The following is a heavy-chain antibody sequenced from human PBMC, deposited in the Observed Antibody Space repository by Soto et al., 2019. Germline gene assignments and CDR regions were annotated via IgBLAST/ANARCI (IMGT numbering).Heavy chain of an antibody. CDR3: ATDGVLRYFDWLSRRQQFDY. D-gene: IGHD3-9*01. Sequence: ASVKVSCKDSGYTLTELSMHWVRQAPGKGLEWMGGFDPEDGETIYAQKFQGRVTMTEDTSTDTAYMELSSLRSEDTAVYYCATDGVLRYFDWLSRRQQFDYWGQGTLVTVSS. CDR2: FDPEDGET. J-gene: IGHJ4*02. CDR1: GYTLTELS. V-gene: IGHV1-24*01.